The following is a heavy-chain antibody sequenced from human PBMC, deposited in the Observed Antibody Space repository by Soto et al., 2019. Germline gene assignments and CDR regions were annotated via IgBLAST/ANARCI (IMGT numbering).Heavy chain of an antibody. Sequence: SETLSLTCTVSGGSISSGDYYWSWIRQPPGKGLEWIGYIYYSGSTYYNPSLKSRVTISVDTSKNQFSLKLSSVTAADTAVYYCARGDGHYDFWSGSMDVWAQGTTVTVSS. D-gene: IGHD3-3*01. J-gene: IGHJ6*02. CDR2: IYYSGST. CDR1: GGSISSGDYY. V-gene: IGHV4-30-4*01. CDR3: ARGDGHYDFWSGSMDV.